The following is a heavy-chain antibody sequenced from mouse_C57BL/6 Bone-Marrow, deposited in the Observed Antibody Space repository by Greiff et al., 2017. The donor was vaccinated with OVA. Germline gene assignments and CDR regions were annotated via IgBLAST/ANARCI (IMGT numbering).Heavy chain of an antibody. CDR2: IWSGGST. J-gene: IGHJ1*03. Sequence: QVQLQQSGPGLVQPSQSLSITCTVSGFSLTSYGVHWVRQPPGKGLEWLGVIWSGGSTDYNAAFISRLSISKDNSKSQVFFKMNSLQADDTAIYYCAKNFHCYGSSHWYFDVWGTGTTVTVSS. V-gene: IGHV2-4*01. CDR1: GFSLTSYG. CDR3: AKNFHCYGSSHWYFDV. D-gene: IGHD1-1*01.